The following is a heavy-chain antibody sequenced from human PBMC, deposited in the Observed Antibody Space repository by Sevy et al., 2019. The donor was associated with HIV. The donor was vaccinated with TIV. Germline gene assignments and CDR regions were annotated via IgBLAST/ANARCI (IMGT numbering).Heavy chain of an antibody. CDR2: ISGSGGST. Sequence: GGSLRLSCAASGFTLSSYVMSWVRQAPGKGLECISIISGSGGSTYYADSVKGRFTISRDNSKNTLYLQMNSLRVEDTAVYYCASDYYWGQGTLVTVSS. V-gene: IGHV3-23*01. J-gene: IGHJ4*02. CDR3: ASDYY. D-gene: IGHD5-12*01. CDR1: GFTLSSYV.